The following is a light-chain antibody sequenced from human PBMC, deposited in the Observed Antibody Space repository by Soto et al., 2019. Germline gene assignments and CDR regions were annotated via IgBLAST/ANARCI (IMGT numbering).Light chain of an antibody. CDR1: SGNIASNY. CDR2: EDN. Sequence: NFMLTQPHAVSVSPEKKVTISCTASSGNIASNYVFWYQQRPGSAPTTVIYEDNQRYPGVPDRFSGSIDSSSNSASLTMSGMKTEDEPDSYCQSYGGNTVVFGGGTQLTVL. CDR3: QSYGGNTVV. V-gene: IGLV6-57*02. J-gene: IGLJ2*01.